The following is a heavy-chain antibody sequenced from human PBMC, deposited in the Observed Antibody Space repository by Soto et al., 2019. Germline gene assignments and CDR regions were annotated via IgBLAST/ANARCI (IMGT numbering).Heavy chain of an antibody. D-gene: IGHD6-19*01. CDR1: GFTFSDYA. CDR3: AKDRKSGSGWYWDY. CDR2: ISASGGTT. J-gene: IGHJ4*02. V-gene: IGHV3-23*01. Sequence: EVQLLESGGGLVQPGGSPRLSCAASGFTFSDYAMSWVRQAPGKGLEWVSAISASGGTTYYADSVRGRFTISRDNSKNTLYLQMNSLRAEDTVVYYCAKDRKSGSGWYWDYWGQGTLVTVSS.